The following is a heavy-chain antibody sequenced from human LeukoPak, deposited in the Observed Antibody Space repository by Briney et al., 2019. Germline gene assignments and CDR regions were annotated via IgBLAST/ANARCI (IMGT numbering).Heavy chain of an antibody. D-gene: IGHD6-13*01. CDR1: GYTFTGYY. V-gene: IGHV1-46*01. CDR2: INPSGGST. J-gene: IGHJ4*02. Sequence: ASVKVSCKASGYTFTGYYMHWVRQAPGQGLEWMGIINPSGGSTSYAQKFQGRVTMTRDMSTSTVYMELSSLRSEDTAVYYCAVPYSSSWTFDYWGQGTLVTVSS. CDR3: AVPYSSSWTFDY.